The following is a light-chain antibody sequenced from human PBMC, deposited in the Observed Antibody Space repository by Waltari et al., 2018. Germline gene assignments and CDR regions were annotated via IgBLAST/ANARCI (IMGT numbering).Light chain of an antibody. Sequence: QSGLTQPASVSGSPGQSTTIPCTGSSGDVGSYKLVSWYQRHPGKAPKLIISEVNDRPSGVSNRFSGSNSGNTASLTISGLQAEDEADYYCCSYAGGSVIFGGGTKLTVL. V-gene: IGLV2-23*02. CDR2: EVN. CDR1: SGDVGSYKL. J-gene: IGLJ2*01. CDR3: CSYAGGSVI.